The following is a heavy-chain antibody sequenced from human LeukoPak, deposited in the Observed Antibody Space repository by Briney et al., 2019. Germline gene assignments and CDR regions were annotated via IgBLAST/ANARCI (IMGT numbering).Heavy chain of an antibody. CDR3: AKDQQRWLHGGAFDI. V-gene: IGHV3-30*02. J-gene: IGHJ3*02. Sequence: GGSLRLSCAASGFTFSNYGMHWVRQAPGKGPEWVAFIWYDGSNRYYADSVKGRFTISRDNSENTLFLQMSSLRTEDTAVYYCAKDQQRWLHGGAFDIWGQGTMVTVSS. CDR2: IWYDGSNR. D-gene: IGHD5-24*01. CDR1: GFTFSNYG.